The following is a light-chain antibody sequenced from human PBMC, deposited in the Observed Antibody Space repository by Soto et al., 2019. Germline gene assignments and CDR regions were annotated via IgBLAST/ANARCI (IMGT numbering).Light chain of an antibody. CDR1: QSVDNY. J-gene: IGKJ3*01. CDR3: QQDLCPPLT. V-gene: IGKV1-39*01. CDR2: AAS. Sequence: DIHMTESQSSLTASVGDTVNLTCRASQSVDNYLKWYPQKLGKAPGILIYAASTLQSGVPSRFSASGAATDFTLTISSLQPEDVATYYCQQDLCPPLTFGPGTKVDIK.